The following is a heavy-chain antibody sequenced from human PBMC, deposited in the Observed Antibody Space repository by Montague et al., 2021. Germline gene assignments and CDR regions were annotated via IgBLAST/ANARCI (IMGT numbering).Heavy chain of an antibody. V-gene: IGHV4-59*08. CDR2: ST. CDR3: ARHVKVVQCQLHNPAVDV. Sequence: STNXNPYLKSRVTISVDTSKNRFSLKLSSVTAANTAVYYCARHVKVVQCQLHNPAVDVWGQGTTVVVSS. J-gene: IGHJ6*02. D-gene: IGHD2-2*01.